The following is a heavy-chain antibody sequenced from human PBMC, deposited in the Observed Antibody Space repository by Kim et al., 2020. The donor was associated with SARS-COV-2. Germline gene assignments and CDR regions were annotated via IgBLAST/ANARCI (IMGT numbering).Heavy chain of an antibody. CDR2: ISGSGGST. CDR3: VKGLGELSARYGMDV. Sequence: GGSLRLSCAASGFTFSSYAMSWVRQAPGKGLEWVSAISGSGGSTYYADSVKGRFTISRDNSKNTLYLQMNSLRAEDTAVYYCVKGLGELSARYGMDVWGQGTTVTVSS. J-gene: IGHJ6*02. CDR1: GFTFSSYA. V-gene: IGHV3-23*01. D-gene: IGHD3-16*02.